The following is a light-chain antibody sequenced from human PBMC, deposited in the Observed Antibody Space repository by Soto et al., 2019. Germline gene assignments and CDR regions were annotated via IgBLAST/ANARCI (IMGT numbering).Light chain of an antibody. Sequence: VMTQSPLSLPVTPGEPASISCRSSQSLLHSNGYNYLDWYLQKPGQSPQLLIYLGSNRASGVPDRFSGSGSGTDFTLKISRVEAEDVGVYYCMQALQTPRITFGQGTRLDIK. CDR1: QSLLHSNGYNY. J-gene: IGKJ5*01. CDR3: MQALQTPRIT. CDR2: LGS. V-gene: IGKV2-28*01.